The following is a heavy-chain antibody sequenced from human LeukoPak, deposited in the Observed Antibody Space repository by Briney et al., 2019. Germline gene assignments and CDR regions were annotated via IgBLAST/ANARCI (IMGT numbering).Heavy chain of an antibody. CDR2: ISGSGGST. CDR1: GFTFSSYA. Sequence: GGSLRLSCAASGFTFSSYAMSWVRQAPGKGLEWVSAISGSGGSTYYADSAKGRFTISRDNSKNTLYLQMNSLRAEDTAVYYCAKDGVSIAARPGYFDYWGQGTLVTVSS. V-gene: IGHV3-23*01. CDR3: AKDGVSIAARPGYFDY. J-gene: IGHJ4*02. D-gene: IGHD6-6*01.